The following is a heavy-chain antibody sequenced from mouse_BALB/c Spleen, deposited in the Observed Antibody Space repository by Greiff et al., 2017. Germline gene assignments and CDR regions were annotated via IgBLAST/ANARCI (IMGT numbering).Heavy chain of an antibody. D-gene: IGHD1-2*01. Sequence: QVQLKQSGAELAKPGASVKMSCKASGYTFTSYWMHWVKQRPGQGLEWIGYINPSTGYTEYNQKFKDKATLTADKSSSTAYMQLSSLTSEDSAVYCCARFITTATGFAYWGQGTLVTVSA. CDR1: GYTFTSYW. V-gene: IGHV1-7*01. CDR3: ARFITTATGFAY. J-gene: IGHJ3*01. CDR2: INPSTGYT.